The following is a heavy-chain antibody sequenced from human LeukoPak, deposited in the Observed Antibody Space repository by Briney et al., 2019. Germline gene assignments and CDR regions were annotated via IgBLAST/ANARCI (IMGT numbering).Heavy chain of an antibody. Sequence: ASVKVSCKASGYTFTGSRMQWARQAPGQGLEWKGWINPSNGDTNSEQKFQGRVTMTRDTSISTVYMELSRLTSDDTAVYYCARSWYGMDVWGQGTTVIVSS. CDR3: ARSWYGMDV. CDR1: GYTFTGSR. V-gene: IGHV1-2*02. CDR2: INPSNGDT. D-gene: IGHD6-13*01. J-gene: IGHJ6*02.